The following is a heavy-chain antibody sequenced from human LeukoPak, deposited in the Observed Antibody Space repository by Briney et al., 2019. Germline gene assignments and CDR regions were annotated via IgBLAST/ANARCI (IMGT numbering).Heavy chain of an antibody. Sequence: SETLSLTCTVSGGSVSNSGNYWSWLRQAPGTGLEWIGYIYYSGGTNYNPSLKSRVTISVDTSKDQFSLKLTSVTAADTAVYYCARDRSQHRYYYSGMDVWGKGTTVTVAS. D-gene: IGHD2-21*01. J-gene: IGHJ6*04. CDR3: ARDRSQHRYYYSGMDV. V-gene: IGHV4-61*08. CDR2: IYYSGGT. CDR1: GGSVSNSGNY.